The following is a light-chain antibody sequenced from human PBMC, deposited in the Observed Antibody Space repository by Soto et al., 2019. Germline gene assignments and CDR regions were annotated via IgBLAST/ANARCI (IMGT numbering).Light chain of an antibody. V-gene: IGKV3-20*01. CDR2: GAS. CDR3: QQYGSSPLIT. J-gene: IGKJ5*01. CDR1: QGVNNNY. Sequence: EIVLTQSPGTLSLSPGERATLSCRASQGVNNNYLAWYQQKPGQAPRLLIYGASSRATGIPDRFSGSGSGTDFTLTISRLEPEDFAVYYCQQYGSSPLITFGQGTRLEIK.